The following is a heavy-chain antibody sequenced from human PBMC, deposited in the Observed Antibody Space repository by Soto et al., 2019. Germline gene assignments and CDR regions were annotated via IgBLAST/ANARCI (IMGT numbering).Heavy chain of an antibody. Sequence: GGSLRLSCAASGFTFSSYSMNWVRQAPGKGLEWVSSISSSSSYIYYADSVKGRFTISRDNAKNSLYLQMNSLRAKDTAVYYCARAPTSPRTLGQMDVWGQGTTVTVSS. CDR1: GFTFSSYS. CDR3: ARAPTSPRTLGQMDV. V-gene: IGHV3-21*01. D-gene: IGHD1-1*01. J-gene: IGHJ6*02. CDR2: ISSSSSYI.